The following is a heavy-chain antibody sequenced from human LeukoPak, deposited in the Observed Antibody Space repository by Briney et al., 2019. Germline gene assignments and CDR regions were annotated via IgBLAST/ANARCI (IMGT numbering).Heavy chain of an antibody. D-gene: IGHD3-22*01. CDR1: GGTFSSYA. J-gene: IGHJ4*02. V-gene: IGHV1-69*04. CDR2: IIPILGIA. CDR3: ARDLGIAYDSSGYYPGRVDY. Sequence: SVKVSCKASGGTFSSYAISWVRQAPGQGLEWMGRIIPILGIANYAQKFQGRVTITADKSTSTAYMELSSLRSEDTAVYYCARDLGIAYDSSGYYPGRVDYWGQGTLVTVSS.